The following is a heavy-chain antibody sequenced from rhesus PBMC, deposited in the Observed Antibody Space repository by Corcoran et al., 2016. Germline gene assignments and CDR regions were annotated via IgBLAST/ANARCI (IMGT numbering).Heavy chain of an antibody. CDR3: ARASYSGSWTGIDY. CDR2: IYGSSTST. CDR1: GGSISDSYR. Sequence: QVQLQESGPGVVKPSETLSLTCAVSGGSISDSYRWSWIRQPPGKGLEWIGYIYGSSTSTNYNPSLKSRVTVSKDTSKNQFSLKLSSVTAADTAVYYCARASYSGSWTGIDYWGQGVLVTVSS. J-gene: IGHJ4*01. V-gene: IGHV4S10*01. D-gene: IGHD6-25*01.